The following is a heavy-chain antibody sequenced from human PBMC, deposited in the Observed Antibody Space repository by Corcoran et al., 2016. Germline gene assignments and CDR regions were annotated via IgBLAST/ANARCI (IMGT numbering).Heavy chain of an antibody. CDR1: GYTSTNYY. CDR3: ASGLVTKWYYYGMDV. Sequence: QVQLVQSGAEVKKPGASVKVSCKASGYTSTNYYMPWVRPAPGQGLEWMGIINLSGGGTTYAQRFQGRVTMTRDTSTSTVYMDPSSLRSEDTAVYDCASGLVTKWYYYGMDVWGQGTTVTVSS. V-gene: IGHV1-46*01. J-gene: IGHJ6*02. CDR2: INLSGGGT. D-gene: IGHD2-21*02.